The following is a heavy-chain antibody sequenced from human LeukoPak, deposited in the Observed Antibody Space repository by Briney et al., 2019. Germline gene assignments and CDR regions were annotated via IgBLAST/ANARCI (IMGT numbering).Heavy chain of an antibody. V-gene: IGHV1-69*02. CDR2: IIPILGIA. CDR1: GGTFSSYT. CDR3: ARGSGTTTSTFDY. J-gene: IGHJ4*02. Sequence: SVKVSCKASGGTFSSYTISWVRQAPGQGLKWMGRIIPILGIANYAQKFQGRVTITADKSTSTAYMELSSLRSEDTAVYYCARGSGTTTSTFDYWGQGTLVTVSS. D-gene: IGHD4-17*01.